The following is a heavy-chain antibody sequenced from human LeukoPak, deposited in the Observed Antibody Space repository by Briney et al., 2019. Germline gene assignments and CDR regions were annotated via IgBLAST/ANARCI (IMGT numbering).Heavy chain of an antibody. CDR3: ARVLPRNWFDP. CDR1: GGSISSYY. J-gene: IGHJ5*02. CDR2: IYTSGST. Sequence: SXXLSLTCTVSGGSISSYYWSWNRQPAGKGLEWIGRIYTSGSTNYNPSLKSRVTISVDTSKNQFSLKLSSVTAADTAVYYCARVLPRNWFDPWGQGTLVTVSS. V-gene: IGHV4-4*07.